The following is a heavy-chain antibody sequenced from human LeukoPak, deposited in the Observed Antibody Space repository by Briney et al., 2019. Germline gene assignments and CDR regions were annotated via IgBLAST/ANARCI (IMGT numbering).Heavy chain of an antibody. J-gene: IGHJ4*02. D-gene: IGHD4-17*01. CDR1: GFSLTTSGVG. CDR3: AHRTTVTAFDY. V-gene: IGHV2-5*02. CDR2: IFWDGDK. Sequence: SGPTLVKPTQTLTLTCTFSGFSLTTSGVGVGWIRQPPGKALEWLALIFWDGDKRYSPSLKSRLTITKDTSKNRVVLTMTNMDPVDTATYYCAHRTTVTAFDYWGQGTLVTVSS.